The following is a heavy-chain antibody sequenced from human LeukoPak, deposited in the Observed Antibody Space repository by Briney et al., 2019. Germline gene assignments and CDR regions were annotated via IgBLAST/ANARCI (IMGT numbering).Heavy chain of an antibody. D-gene: IGHD3-22*01. CDR3: ARHVVAVGFDY. V-gene: IGHV3-23*01. CDR2: ISGSGDST. CDR1: GFAFSNYD. Sequence: GGSLRLSCAASGFAFSNYDMRWVRQAPGKGLEWVSGISGSGDSTYYADSVKGRFTISRDNSKNTLYLQMNSLRAEDTAVYYCARHVVAVGFDYWGQGTLVTVSS. J-gene: IGHJ4*02.